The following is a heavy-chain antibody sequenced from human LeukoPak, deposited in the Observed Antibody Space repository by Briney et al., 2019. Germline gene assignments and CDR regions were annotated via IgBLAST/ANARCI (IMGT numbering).Heavy chain of an antibody. CDR3: ARGPDYGANSDYFDY. CDR2: IKQDGSE. J-gene: IGHJ4*02. V-gene: IGHV3-7*01. D-gene: IGHD4-17*01. Sequence: GSLRLSCAASGFTFSRHWMSWVRQAPGKGLEWVANIKQDGSEYYVDSVKGRFTISRDNAKNSLYLQMNSLRAEDTAVYYCARGPDYGANSDYFDYWGQGTLVTVSS. CDR1: GFTFSRHW.